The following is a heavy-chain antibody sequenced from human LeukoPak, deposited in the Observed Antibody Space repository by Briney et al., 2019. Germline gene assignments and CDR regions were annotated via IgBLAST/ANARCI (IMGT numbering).Heavy chain of an antibody. CDR2: IYYSGST. CDR3: ARARAVGAFDI. J-gene: IGHJ3*02. D-gene: IGHD4-23*01. Sequence: SETLSLTCTVSGGSISSYYWSWIRQPPGKGLEWIGYIYYSGSTNYNPSLKSRVTISADTSKNQFSLKLTSVTAADTAVYYCARARAVGAFDIWGQGTMVTVSS. CDR1: GGSISSYY. V-gene: IGHV4-59*01.